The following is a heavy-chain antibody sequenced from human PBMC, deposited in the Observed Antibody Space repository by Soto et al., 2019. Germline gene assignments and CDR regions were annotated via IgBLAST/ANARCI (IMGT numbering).Heavy chain of an antibody. CDR2: INPNSGGT. CDR3: ARGPRYSYGPRGGAFDI. D-gene: IGHD5-18*01. Sequence: AASVKVSCKASGYTFTGYYMHWVRQAPGQGLEWMGWINPNSGGTNYAQKFQGWVTMTRDTSISTAYMELSRLRSDDTAVYYYARGPRYSYGPRGGAFDIWGQGTMVTVSS. CDR1: GYTFTGYY. V-gene: IGHV1-2*04. J-gene: IGHJ3*02.